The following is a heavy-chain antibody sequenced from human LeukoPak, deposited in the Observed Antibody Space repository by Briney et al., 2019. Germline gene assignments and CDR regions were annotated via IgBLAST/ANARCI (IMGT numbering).Heavy chain of an antibody. V-gene: IGHV4-59*01. CDR2: IYYSGST. Sequence: KPSETLSLTCTVSGGSISSYYWSWIRQPPGKGLEWIGYIYYSGSTNYNPSLKSRDTISVDTSKNQFSLKLSSVTAADTAVYYCARGGAVTTLWYFDLWGRGTLVTVSS. CDR3: ARGGAVTTLWYFDL. CDR1: GGSISSYY. D-gene: IGHD4-17*01. J-gene: IGHJ2*01.